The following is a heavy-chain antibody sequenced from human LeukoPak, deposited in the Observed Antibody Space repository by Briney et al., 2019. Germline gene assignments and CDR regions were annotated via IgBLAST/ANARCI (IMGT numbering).Heavy chain of an antibody. Sequence: GGSLRLSCAASGFTFTSYTMNWVRQAPGKGLEWVSSISSSSSYIYYADSVKGRFTISRDNAKNSLYLQMNSLRAEDTAVYSCARDPPYYYDSSGPKRDLDFWGQGTLVTVSS. V-gene: IGHV3-21*01. D-gene: IGHD3-22*01. CDR2: ISSSSSYI. CDR1: GFTFTSYT. CDR3: ARDPPYYYDSSGPKRDLDF. J-gene: IGHJ4*02.